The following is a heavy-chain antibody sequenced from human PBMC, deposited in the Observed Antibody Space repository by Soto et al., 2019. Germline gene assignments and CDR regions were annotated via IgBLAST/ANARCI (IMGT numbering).Heavy chain of an antibody. D-gene: IGHD1-1*01. Sequence: SETLSLTCTVSGGSISSGGYYWSWIRQHPGKGLEWIGYIHYSGSTYYNPSLKSRVTISVDTSKNQFSLKLSSVTAADTAVYYCARVDWNGVYYGMDVWGQGTTVTVSS. J-gene: IGHJ6*02. CDR3: ARVDWNGVYYGMDV. CDR2: IHYSGST. V-gene: IGHV4-31*03. CDR1: GGSISSGGYY.